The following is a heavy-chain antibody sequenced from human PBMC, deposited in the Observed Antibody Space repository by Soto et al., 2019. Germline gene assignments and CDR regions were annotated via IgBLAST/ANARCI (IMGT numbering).Heavy chain of an antibody. CDR2: ITGSSGNT. D-gene: IGHD6-13*01. Sequence: EVQLLESGGGLVQPGGSLRLSCAASGFTFSSYAMSWVRQAPGKGLEWVSTITGSSGNTYYADSVMGRFTISRDNSKNTLYLQVNRLRAEDTAVYYCARGAAAGSRYYFEYWGQGTLATVSP. CDR1: GFTFSSYA. J-gene: IGHJ4*02. CDR3: ARGAAAGSRYYFEY. V-gene: IGHV3-23*01.